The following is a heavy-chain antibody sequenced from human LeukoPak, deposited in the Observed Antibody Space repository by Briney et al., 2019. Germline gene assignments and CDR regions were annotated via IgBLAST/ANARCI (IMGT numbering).Heavy chain of an antibody. J-gene: IGHJ3*02. CDR3: ARGPYKYDGSGAFDI. Sequence: SETLSLTCTVSGDSISSGDYYWSWIRQPAEKGLEWIGRIYTSGSTNYNPSLKSRVTISVDTSKNQFSLKLTSVTAADSAVYYCARGPYKYDGSGAFDIWGQGTMVTVSS. D-gene: IGHD3-22*01. CDR1: GDSISSGDYY. V-gene: IGHV4-61*02. CDR2: IYTSGST.